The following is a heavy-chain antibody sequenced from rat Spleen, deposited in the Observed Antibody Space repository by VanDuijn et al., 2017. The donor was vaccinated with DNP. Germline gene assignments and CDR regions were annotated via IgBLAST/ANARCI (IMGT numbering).Heavy chain of an antibody. J-gene: IGHJ2*01. CDR1: GFTFSSYW. Sequence: EVQLVETGGGLVQPGRSLKLSCVASGFTFSSYWMYWIRQAPTKGLEWVAYISYDGGSTSYGDSVKGRFTISRDNAKSTLYLQMNSLRSEDTATYYCATHSGWFAYWGQGVMVTVSS. CDR3: ATHSGWFAY. V-gene: IGHV5-58*01. CDR2: ISYDGGST. D-gene: IGHD1-1*01.